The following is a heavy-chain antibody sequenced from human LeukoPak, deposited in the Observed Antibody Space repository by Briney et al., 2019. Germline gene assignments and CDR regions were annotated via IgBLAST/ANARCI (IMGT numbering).Heavy chain of an antibody. V-gene: IGHV4-39*01. CDR3: ARRLGKTRPENYNPFDY. CDR2: IYYSGST. Sequence: SETLSLTCTVPGGSISSSSYYWGWIRQPPGKGLEWIGSIYYSGSTYYNPSLKSRVTISVDTSKNQFSLKLSSVTAADTAVYYCARRLGKTRPENYNPFDYWGQGTLVTVSS. J-gene: IGHJ4*02. D-gene: IGHD1-7*01. CDR1: GGSISSSSYY.